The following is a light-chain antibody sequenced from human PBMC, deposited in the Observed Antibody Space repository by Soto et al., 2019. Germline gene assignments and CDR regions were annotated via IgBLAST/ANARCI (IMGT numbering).Light chain of an antibody. J-gene: IGLJ2*01. Sequence: QSVLTQPPSVSGAPGQRVTLSCTGSISNIGAGYGVHWYQQLPGRAPKLLVYDNTKRHSGVSDRFSGSKSGTSASLAITRLQADHEADYYCQSYDSSLSGVVFGGGTKLTVL. CDR2: DNT. V-gene: IGLV1-40*01. CDR1: ISNIGAGYG. CDR3: QSYDSSLSGVV.